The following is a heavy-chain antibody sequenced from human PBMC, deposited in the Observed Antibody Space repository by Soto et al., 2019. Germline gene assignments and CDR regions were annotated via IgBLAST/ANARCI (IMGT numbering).Heavy chain of an antibody. CDR2: IYYGGST. V-gene: IGHV4-59*08. D-gene: IGHD2-15*01. CDR1: GGSSSSYY. CDR3: VSVHCSGGSCYSNY. Sequence: SETLPLTSTFSGGSSSSYYWIWIRQPPGKGLEWIGYIYYGGSTNYNPSLKSRVTISVDTSKNQFSLKLSSVTAADTAVYYCVSVHCSGGSCYSNYWGQGTLVTVSS. J-gene: IGHJ4*02.